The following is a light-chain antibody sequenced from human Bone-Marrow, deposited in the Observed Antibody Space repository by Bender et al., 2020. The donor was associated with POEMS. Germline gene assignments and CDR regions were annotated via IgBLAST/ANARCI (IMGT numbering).Light chain of an antibody. Sequence: QSVLTQPPSASGTPGQRVTISCSGSSSNIGNHGVNWYQQLPGEAPKLLIYYDDLLTLGVSDRFSASKSGTSASLAIGELQSEDEALYYCSAWDDSLSGWVFGGGTKLTVL. J-gene: IGLJ3*02. CDR1: SSNIGNHG. CDR2: YDD. V-gene: IGLV1-36*01. CDR3: SAWDDSLSGWV.